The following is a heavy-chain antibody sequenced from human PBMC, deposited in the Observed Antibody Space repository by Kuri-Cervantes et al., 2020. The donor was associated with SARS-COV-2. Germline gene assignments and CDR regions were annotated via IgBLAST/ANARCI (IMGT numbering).Heavy chain of an antibody. Sequence: SLKISCAASGFTFDDYAMHWVRQAPGKGLEWVSGISWNSGSIGYADSVKGRFTISRDNAKNSLYLQMNSLRAEDTAVYYCARVRAIYYDSSGYYDAYDIWGQGTMVTVSS. J-gene: IGHJ3*02. CDR2: ISWNSGSI. CDR1: GFTFDDYA. CDR3: ARVRAIYYDSSGYYDAYDI. V-gene: IGHV3-9*01. D-gene: IGHD3-22*01.